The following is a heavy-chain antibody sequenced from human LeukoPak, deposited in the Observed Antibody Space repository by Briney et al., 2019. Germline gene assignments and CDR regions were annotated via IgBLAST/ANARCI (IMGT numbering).Heavy chain of an antibody. Sequence: GASVRVSCKASGYTFTSYYMHWVRQAPGQGLEWMGIINPSGGSTSYAQKFQGRVTMTRDMSTSTVYMELSSLRSEDTAVYYCARVHYYPGYSSSWPGAYYFDYWGQGTLVTVSS. CDR1: GYTFTSYY. J-gene: IGHJ4*02. CDR2: INPSGGST. D-gene: IGHD6-13*01. V-gene: IGHV1-46*01. CDR3: ARVHYYPGYSSSWPGAYYFDY.